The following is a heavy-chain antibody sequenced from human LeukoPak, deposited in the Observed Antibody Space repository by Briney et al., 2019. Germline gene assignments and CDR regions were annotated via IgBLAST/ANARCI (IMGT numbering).Heavy chain of an antibody. CDR2: IYYSGST. CDR1: GGSISSGGYS. V-gene: IGHV4-30-4*07. J-gene: IGHJ5*02. CDR3: ARRDYYGIDP. Sequence: SETLSLTCAVSGGSISSGGYSWSWIRQPPGTGLEWIGYIYYSGSTYYNPSLKSRVTISVDTSKNQFSLKLSSVTAADTAVYYCARRDYYGIDPWGQGTLVTVSS. D-gene: IGHD3-10*01.